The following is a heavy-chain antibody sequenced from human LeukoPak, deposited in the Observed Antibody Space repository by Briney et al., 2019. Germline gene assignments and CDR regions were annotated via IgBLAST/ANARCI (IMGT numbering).Heavy chain of an antibody. Sequence: SETLSLTCTVSGGSISSYYWSWIRQPPGKGLEWIGYIYYSGSTNYNLSLKSRVTISVDTSKNQFSLKLSSVTAADTAVYYCARLAVRSPFDYWGQGTLVTVSS. V-gene: IGHV4-59*12. D-gene: IGHD3-10*01. CDR1: GGSISSYY. CDR3: ARLAVRSPFDY. J-gene: IGHJ4*02. CDR2: IYYSGST.